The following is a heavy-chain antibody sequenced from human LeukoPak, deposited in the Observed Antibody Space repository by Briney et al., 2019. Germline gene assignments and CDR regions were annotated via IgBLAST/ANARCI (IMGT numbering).Heavy chain of an antibody. V-gene: IGHV1-69*16. D-gene: IGHD3-16*01. CDR2: IIPILGIA. J-gene: IGHJ5*02. CDR1: GGTFSSYT. CDR3: AREGDWFDP. Sequence: SVKVSCKASGGTFSSYTISWVRQAPGQGLEWMGRIIPILGIANYAQKFQGRVTITTDESTSTAYMELSSLRSEDTAVYYCAREGDWFDPWGQGTLVTVSS.